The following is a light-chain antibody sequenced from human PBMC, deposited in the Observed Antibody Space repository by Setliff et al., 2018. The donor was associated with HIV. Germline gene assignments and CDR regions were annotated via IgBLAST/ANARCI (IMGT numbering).Light chain of an antibody. J-gene: IGLJ1*01. CDR3: SSYAGSNNLYV. CDR1: NSDIGSYTS. Sequence: QSVLTQPASVSGSPGQSITVSCTGTNSDIGSYTSVSWYQHHPGEAPKLIIYEVNNRPSGISSRFSGSKSGNTASLTVSGLQAEDEADYYCSSYAGSNNLYVFGTGTRSPS. V-gene: IGLV2-14*01. CDR2: EVN.